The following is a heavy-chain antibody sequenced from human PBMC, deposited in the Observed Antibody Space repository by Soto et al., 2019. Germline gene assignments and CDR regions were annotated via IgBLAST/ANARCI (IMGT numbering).Heavy chain of an antibody. J-gene: IGHJ6*02. CDR2: ISYDGSNK. V-gene: IGHV3-30*18. CDR3: AKDTLLWFGKLLVNYGMDV. Sequence: PGGSLILSCAASGFTSSSYGMHWVRQAPGKGLEWVAVISYDGSNKYYADSVKGRFTISRDNSKNTLYLQMNSLRAEDTAVYYCAKDTLLWFGKLLVNYGMDVWGQGTKVTVSS. CDR1: GFTSSSYG. D-gene: IGHD3-10*01.